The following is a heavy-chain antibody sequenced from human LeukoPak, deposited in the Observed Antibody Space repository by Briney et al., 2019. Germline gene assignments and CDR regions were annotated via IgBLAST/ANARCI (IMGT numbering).Heavy chain of an antibody. CDR2: IIPIFGTA. V-gene: IGHV1-69*01. CDR1: GGTFSSYA. CDR3: ARSANLYDFWSGHHDY. Sequence: SVKLSCKASGGTFSSYAISWVRQAPGQGLEWMGGIIPIFGTANYAQKFQGRVTITADESTSTAYMELSSLRSEDTAVYYCARSANLYDFWSGHHDYWGQGTLVTVSS. D-gene: IGHD3-3*01. J-gene: IGHJ4*02.